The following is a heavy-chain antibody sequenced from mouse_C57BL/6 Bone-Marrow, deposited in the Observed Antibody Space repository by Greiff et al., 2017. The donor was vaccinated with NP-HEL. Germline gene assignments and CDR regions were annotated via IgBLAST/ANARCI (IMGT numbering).Heavy chain of an antibody. V-gene: IGHV2-9-1*01. D-gene: IGHD1-1*01. CDR2: IWTGGGT. CDR1: GFSLTSYA. CDR3: ARSITTVVEGYFDY. Sequence: VQLVESGPGLVAPSQSLSITCTVSGFSLTSYAISWVRQPPGKGLEWLGVIWTGGGTNYNSALKSRLSISKDNSKSQVFLKMNSLQTDDTARYYCARSITTVVEGYFDYWGQGTTLTVSS. J-gene: IGHJ2*01.